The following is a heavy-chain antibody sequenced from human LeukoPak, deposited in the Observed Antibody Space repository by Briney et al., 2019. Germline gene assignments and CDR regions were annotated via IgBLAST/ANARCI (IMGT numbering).Heavy chain of an antibody. Sequence: GGSLRLSCAASGFTFSSYSMNWVRQAPGKGLEWVSSISSSSSYIYYADSVKGRFTISRDNAKNSLHLQMNSLRVEDTAFYYCTRKGVSGSSLRQFFDYWGQGTLVAVTS. CDR3: TRKGVSGSSLRQFFDY. CDR1: GFTFSSYS. D-gene: IGHD2-15*01. CDR2: ISSSSSYI. V-gene: IGHV3-21*04. J-gene: IGHJ4*02.